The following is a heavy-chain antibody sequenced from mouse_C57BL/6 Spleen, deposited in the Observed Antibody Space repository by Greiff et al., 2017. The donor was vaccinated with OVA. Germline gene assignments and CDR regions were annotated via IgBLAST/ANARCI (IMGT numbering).Heavy chain of an antibody. V-gene: IGHV1-59*01. J-gene: IGHJ2*01. CDR1: GYTFTSYW. D-gene: IGHD3-2*02. CDR2: IDPSDSYT. Sequence: VQLQQPGAELVRPGTSVKLSCKASGYTFTSYWMHWVKQRPGQGLEWIGVIDPSDSYTNYNQKFKGKATLTVDTSSSTAYMQLSSLTSEDSAVYYCARERAQAYYFDYWGQGTTLTVSS. CDR3: ARERAQAYYFDY.